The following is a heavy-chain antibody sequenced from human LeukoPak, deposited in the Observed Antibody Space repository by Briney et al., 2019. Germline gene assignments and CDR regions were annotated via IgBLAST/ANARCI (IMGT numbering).Heavy chain of an antibody. V-gene: IGHV4-61*01. CDR1: GGSISSSSYY. CDR2: IYYSGST. D-gene: IGHD2-15*01. J-gene: IGHJ3*02. CDR3: ARSDTYCSGGSCPPNTFDALDI. Sequence: PSETLSLTCTVSGGSISSSSYYWSWIRQPPGKGLEWIGYIYYSGSTNYNPSLKSRVTISVDTSKNQFSLKLSSVTAADTAVYYCARSDTYCSGGSCPPNTFDALDIWGQGTMVTVSS.